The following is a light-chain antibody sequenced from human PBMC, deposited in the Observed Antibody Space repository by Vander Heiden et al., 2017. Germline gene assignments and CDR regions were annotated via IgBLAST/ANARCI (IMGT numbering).Light chain of an antibody. V-gene: IGKV3-15*01. CDR2: GAS. CDR1: QTISRS. CDR3: LQYDNWPPRYA. Sequence: EVLLTQSPATLSVSPGETATLPCSSSQTISRSLAWYQQRPGQSPRLLIYGASSRASGVPARFSGSGSGTEFTLAISSLQSEDFAVYYCLQYDNWPPRYAFGQGTKLQIQ. J-gene: IGKJ2*01.